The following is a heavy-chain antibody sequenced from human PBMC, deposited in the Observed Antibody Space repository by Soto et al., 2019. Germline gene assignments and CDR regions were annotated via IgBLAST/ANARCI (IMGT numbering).Heavy chain of an antibody. D-gene: IGHD6-19*01. J-gene: IGHJ4*02. CDR2: INSGGSST. V-gene: IGHV3-74*01. CDR1: GFTFSRNW. CDR3: ASHGGWAPYYFDY. Sequence: EVHLVESGGGLVQPGGSLRLSCAASGFTFSRNWMHWVRQVPGEGLVWVSRINSGGSSTSYADSVKGRFTISRDNAKNTLYLEMNSLRAEDTAVYYCASHGGWAPYYFDYWGQGTLVTVSS.